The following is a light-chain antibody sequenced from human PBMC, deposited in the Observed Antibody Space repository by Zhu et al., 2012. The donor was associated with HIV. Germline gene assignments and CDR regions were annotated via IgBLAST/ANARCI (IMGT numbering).Light chain of an antibody. V-gene: IGKV1-9*01. CDR2: AAS. CDR1: QGIGSY. CDR3: QQFNSYPFT. J-gene: IGKJ3*01. Sequence: DIQLTQSPSFLSASVGDRVTINCRASQGIGSYLAWYQQKPGKAPEVLIYAASVLRSGVPSRFSGSGSGTEFTLTITSLQSGDFATYYCQQFNSYPFTFGPGTQSGYQ.